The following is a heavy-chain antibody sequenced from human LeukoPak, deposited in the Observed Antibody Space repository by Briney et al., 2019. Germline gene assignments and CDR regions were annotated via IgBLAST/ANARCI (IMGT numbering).Heavy chain of an antibody. Sequence: SETLSLTCTVSGGSISYYYWSWIRQPPGKGLEWIGYIYTGGNTKYNPSLKSRVTISVDTSKNQFSLKLSSVAAADTAVYYCARPGPSYYYDYHIDVWGKGTTVTVSS. CDR1: GGSISYYY. CDR2: IYTGGNT. J-gene: IGHJ6*03. V-gene: IGHV4-4*09. CDR3: ARPGPSYYYDYHIDV. D-gene: IGHD7-27*01.